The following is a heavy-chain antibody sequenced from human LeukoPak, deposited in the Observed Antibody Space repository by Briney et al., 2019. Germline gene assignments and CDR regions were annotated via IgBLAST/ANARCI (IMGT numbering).Heavy chain of an antibody. D-gene: IGHD3-16*01. V-gene: IGHV4-34*01. CDR3: ARRPQPNYDYVHFDY. Sequence: PSETLSLTCAVYGGSFSGYYWSWIRQPPGKGLEWIGEINHSGSTNYNPSLKSRVTISVDTSKNQFSLELSSVTAADTAVYYCARRPQPNYDYVHFDYWGQGTLVTVSS. CDR2: INHSGST. CDR1: GGSFSGYY. J-gene: IGHJ4*02.